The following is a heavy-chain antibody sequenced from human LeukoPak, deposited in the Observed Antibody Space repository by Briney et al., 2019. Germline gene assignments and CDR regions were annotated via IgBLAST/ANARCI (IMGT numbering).Heavy chain of an antibody. J-gene: IGHJ4*02. D-gene: IGHD3-10*01. Sequence: SETLSLTCPVSGYSISSGYYWGWIRQPPGKGLEWIGSIYHSGSTYYNPSLKSRVTISVDTSKNQFSLKLSSVAAADTAVYYCARMVRGVYFDYWGQGTLVTVSS. CDR2: IYHSGST. CDR3: ARMVRGVYFDY. V-gene: IGHV4-38-2*01. CDR1: GYSISSGYY.